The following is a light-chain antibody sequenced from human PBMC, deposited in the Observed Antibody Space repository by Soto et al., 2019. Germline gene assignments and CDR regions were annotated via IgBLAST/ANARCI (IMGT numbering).Light chain of an antibody. CDR3: QQLNTLPFT. Sequence: DIQVTQSPSSLSASVGDRVTISCRASQSISGYLNWYQQKPGKAPKLLIYAASTLQSGVPSRFSGSGSGTEFTLTISGLLPEDFATYHCQQLNTLPFTFGQGTRLEIK. CDR2: AAS. V-gene: IGKV1-9*01. CDR1: QSISGY. J-gene: IGKJ5*01.